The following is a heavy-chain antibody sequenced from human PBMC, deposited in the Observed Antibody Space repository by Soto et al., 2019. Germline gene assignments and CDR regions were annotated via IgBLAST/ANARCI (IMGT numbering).Heavy chain of an antibody. CDR2: IYYSGST. CDR1: GGSISSYY. J-gene: IGHJ4*02. Sequence: PSETLSLTCTVSGGSISSYYWSWIRQPPGKGLEWIGYIYYSGSTNYNPSLKSRVTISVDTSKNQFSLKLSSVTAADTAVYYCAREAGYNYGYFDYWGQGTLVTVSS. V-gene: IGHV4-59*01. CDR3: AREAGYNYGYFDY. D-gene: IGHD5-12*01.